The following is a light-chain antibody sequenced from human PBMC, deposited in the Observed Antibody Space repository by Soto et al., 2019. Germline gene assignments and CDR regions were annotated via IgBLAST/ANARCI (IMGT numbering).Light chain of an antibody. V-gene: IGKV3-15*01. Sequence: EILMTQSPATLSVSPGERATLSCRASQSVSSNVAWYQQKPGQAPRLLIYGASNRATGIPARFSGSGSGTDFSLTISSLQSEDLAVYFCQQYHNWPPTFGQGAKVDVK. CDR2: GAS. CDR3: QQYHNWPPT. J-gene: IGKJ1*01. CDR1: QSVSSN.